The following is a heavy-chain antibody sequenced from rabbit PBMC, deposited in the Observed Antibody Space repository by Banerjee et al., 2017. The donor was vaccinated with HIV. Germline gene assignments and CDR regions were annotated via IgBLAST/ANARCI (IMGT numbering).Heavy chain of an antibody. CDR2: INTSSGNT. CDR1: GFDFSSYYM. V-gene: IGHV1S45*01. J-gene: IGHJ6*01. Sequence: QEQLEESGGGLVQPGGSLTLSCKASGFDFSSYYMSWVRQAPGKGLEWIGIINTSSGNTVYATWAKGRFTISRTSSTTVALQMTSLTAADTATYFCATGDLWGPGTLVTVS. D-gene: IGHD2-1*01. CDR3: ATGDL.